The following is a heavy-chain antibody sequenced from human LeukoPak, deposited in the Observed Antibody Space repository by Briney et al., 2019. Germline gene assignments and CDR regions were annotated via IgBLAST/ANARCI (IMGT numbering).Heavy chain of an antibody. V-gene: IGHV1-18*01. CDR3: ARVYYYYDSSGILTLYFDY. Sequence: ASVKVSCKASGYTFSNYGIIWVRQAPGQGLEWMGWISAYNGDTNYAQKVRGRVTMTTDTSTSAAYMELRSLRSDDTAVYYCARVYYYYDSSGILTLYFDYWGQGTLVTVSS. CDR1: GYTFSNYG. J-gene: IGHJ4*02. CDR2: ISAYNGDT. D-gene: IGHD3-22*01.